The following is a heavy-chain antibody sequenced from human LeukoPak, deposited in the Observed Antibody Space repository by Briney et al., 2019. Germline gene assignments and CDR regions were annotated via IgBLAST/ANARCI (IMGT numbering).Heavy chain of an antibody. CDR3: ARDDILTGYPTPFDY. V-gene: IGHV3-7*01. J-gene: IGHJ4*02. D-gene: IGHD3-9*01. CDR2: INQDGSEK. CDR1: GFTFSNYW. Sequence: PGGSLRLSCAASGFTFSNYWMSWVRQAPGKGLEWVASINQDGSEKCYVDSVKGRFTISRDNAKNSLFLQMNSLRAEDTAVYYCARDDILTGYPTPFDYWGQGTLVTVSS.